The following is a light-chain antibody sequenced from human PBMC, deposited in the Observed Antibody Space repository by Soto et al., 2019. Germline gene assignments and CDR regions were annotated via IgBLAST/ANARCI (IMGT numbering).Light chain of an antibody. V-gene: IGKV3-15*01. J-gene: IGKJ1*01. CDR3: QQYNSWPLWT. CDR1: QSVSSN. CDR2: GAS. Sequence: EIVMTQSPATLSVSPGERATLSCRASQSVSSNLAWYQQKPGQAPRLLIYGASTRATGIPARFSGSGSGTEFTLTTSSRQSEDFSVYYCQQYNSWPLWTFGQGTKVEIK.